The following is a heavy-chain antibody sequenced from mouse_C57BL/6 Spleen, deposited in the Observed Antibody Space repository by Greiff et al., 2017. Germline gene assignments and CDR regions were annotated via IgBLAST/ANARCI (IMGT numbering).Heavy chain of an antibody. V-gene: IGHV5-6*01. Sequence: VQLKQSGGDLVKPGGSLKLSCAASGFTFSSYGMSWVRQTPDKRLEWVATISSGGSYTYYPDSVKGRFTISRDNAKNTLYLHMRSLKSEDTAMYYCASSDYDYVYFDYWGQGATLTVSS. CDR1: GFTFSSYG. J-gene: IGHJ2*01. D-gene: IGHD2-4*01. CDR3: ASSDYDYVYFDY. CDR2: ISSGGSYT.